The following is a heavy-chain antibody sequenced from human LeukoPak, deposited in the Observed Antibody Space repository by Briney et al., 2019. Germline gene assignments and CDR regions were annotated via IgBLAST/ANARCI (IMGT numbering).Heavy chain of an antibody. V-gene: IGHV4-34*01. Sequence: SETLSLTCAVYGGSFSGYYWSWIRQPPGKGLEWIGEINHSGSTNYNPSLKSRVTISVDRSKNQSSLKLSSVTAADTAVYYCARGELSAFDIWGQGTMVTVSS. CDR2: INHSGST. J-gene: IGHJ3*02. CDR3: ARGELSAFDI. CDR1: GGSFSGYY.